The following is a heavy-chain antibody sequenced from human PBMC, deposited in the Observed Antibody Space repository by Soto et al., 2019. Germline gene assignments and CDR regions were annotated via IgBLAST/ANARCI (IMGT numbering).Heavy chain of an antibody. CDR2: IIPILGIA. CDR1: GGTFSSYT. D-gene: IGHD5-18*01. J-gene: IGHJ6*03. Sequence: ASVKVSCKASGGTFSSYTISWVRQAPGQGLEWMGRIIPILGIANYAQKFQGRVTITADKSTSTAYMELSSLRSEETAVYYCARGIPELDTAMVSPLLEYYYYYMDVWGKGTTVTVSS. CDR3: ARGIPELDTAMVSPLLEYYYYYMDV. V-gene: IGHV1-69*02.